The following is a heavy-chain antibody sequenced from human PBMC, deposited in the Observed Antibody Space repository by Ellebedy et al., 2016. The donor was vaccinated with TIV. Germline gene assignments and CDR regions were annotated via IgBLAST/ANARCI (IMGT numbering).Heavy chain of an antibody. CDR3: AKEMYSGGGWDY. D-gene: IGHD2-15*01. V-gene: IGHV3-11*06. CDR2: IANSGSYT. CDR1: GFTFNHYY. J-gene: IGHJ4*02. Sequence: PGGSLRLSCAASGFTFNHYYMSWIRQAPGKGLEWVSYIANSGSYTKYADSVKGRFTISRDNAKNSLFLQMNSLRAEDTAVYYCAKEMYSGGGWDYWGQGTLVTVSS.